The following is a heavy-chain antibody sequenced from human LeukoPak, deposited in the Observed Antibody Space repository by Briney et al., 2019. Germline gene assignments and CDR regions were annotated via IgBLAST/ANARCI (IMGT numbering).Heavy chain of an antibody. Sequence: GGSLRLSCEASGFTFDAYAMHWVRQAPGKGLEWVALINKDGSATYYADSVKGRFTISRDNSKNSLYLQMNSLRSEDTALYYCATWAFYHSLDVWGQGTTVTVSS. D-gene: IGHD1-26*01. CDR3: ATWAFYHSLDV. CDR2: INKDGSAT. J-gene: IGHJ6*02. V-gene: IGHV3-43*02. CDR1: GFTFDAYA.